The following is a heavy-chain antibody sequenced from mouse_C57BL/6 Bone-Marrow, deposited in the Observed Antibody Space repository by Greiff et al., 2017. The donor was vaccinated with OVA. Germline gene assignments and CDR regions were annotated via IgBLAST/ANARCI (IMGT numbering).Heavy chain of an antibody. Sequence: EVKLMESGGGLVQPGGSLKLSCAASGFTFSDYYMYWVRQTPEKRLEWVAYISNGGGSTYYPDTVKGRFTISIDNAKNTLYLQMSRLKSEDTAMYYCARPGDYGNLDYWGQGTTLTVSS. V-gene: IGHV5-12*01. CDR3: ARPGDYGNLDY. CDR1: GFTFSDYY. J-gene: IGHJ2*01. CDR2: ISNGGGST. D-gene: IGHD2-1*01.